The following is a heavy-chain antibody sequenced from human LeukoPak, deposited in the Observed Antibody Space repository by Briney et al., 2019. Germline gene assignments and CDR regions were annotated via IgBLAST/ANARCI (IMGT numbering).Heavy chain of an antibody. V-gene: IGHV1-2*02. J-gene: IGHJ4*02. CDR1: GYIFTGYY. CDR2: INPNSGGT. CDR3: ARVGIAAGTFSFDY. D-gene: IGHD6-13*01. Sequence: ASVKVSCKASGYIFTGYYMHWVRQAPGQGLEWMGWINPNSGGTNYAQKFQGRVTMTRDTSISTAYMELSRLRSDDTAVYYCARVGIAAGTFSFDYWGQGTLVTVSS.